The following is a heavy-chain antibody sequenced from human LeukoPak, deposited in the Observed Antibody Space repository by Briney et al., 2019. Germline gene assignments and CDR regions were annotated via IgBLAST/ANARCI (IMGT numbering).Heavy chain of an antibody. CDR2: IYYSGST. CDR3: ASRGGPAHIVGFDP. Sequence: SETLSLTCTVSGGSISSSSYYWGWIRQPPGKGLEWIGSIYYSGSTYYNPSLKSRVTISVDTSKNRFSLKLSSVTAADTAVYYCASRGGPAHIVGFDPWGQGTLVTVSS. D-gene: IGHD1-26*01. CDR1: GGSISSSSYY. V-gene: IGHV4-39*01. J-gene: IGHJ5*02.